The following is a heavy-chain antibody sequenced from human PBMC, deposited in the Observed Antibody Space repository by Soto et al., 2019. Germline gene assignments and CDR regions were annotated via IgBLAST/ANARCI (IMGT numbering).Heavy chain of an antibody. CDR2: ISSSSSYI. Sequence: GGSLRLSCAASGFTFSSYSMNWVRQAPGKGLEWVSSISSSSSYIYYADSVKGRFTISRDNAKNSLYLQMNSLRAEDTAVYYCASIGGQLLGGDYWGQGTLVTVSS. CDR3: ASIGGQLLGGDY. J-gene: IGHJ4*02. CDR1: GFTFSSYS. V-gene: IGHV3-21*01. D-gene: IGHD6-6*01.